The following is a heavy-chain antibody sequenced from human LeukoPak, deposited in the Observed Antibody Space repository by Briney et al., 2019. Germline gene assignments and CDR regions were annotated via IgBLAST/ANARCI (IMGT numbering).Heavy chain of an antibody. CDR2: IRYDGSNK. CDR1: GFTFSSYG. J-gene: IGHJ6*02. D-gene: IGHD4-17*01. Sequence: PGGSLRLSCAASGFTFSSYGMHWVRQAPGKGLEWVAFIRYDGSNKYYADSVKGRFTISRDNSKNTLYLQMNSLRAEDTAVYYCAKETTVKYYCYGMDVWGQGTTVTVSS. V-gene: IGHV3-30*02. CDR3: AKETTVKYYCYGMDV.